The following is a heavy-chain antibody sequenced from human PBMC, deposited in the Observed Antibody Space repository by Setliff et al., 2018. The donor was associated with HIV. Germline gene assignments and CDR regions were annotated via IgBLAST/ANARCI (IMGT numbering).Heavy chain of an antibody. CDR1: GYSFTSYW. V-gene: IGHV5-51*01. D-gene: IGHD3-10*01. CDR2: IYPGDSDT. Sequence: PGESLKISCKGSGYSFTSYWIGWVRQMPGKGLEWMGIIYPGDSDTRYSPSFRGQVTISADKSISPAYLQWSSLKASDTAMYYCASQIMVRGVSLYGMDVWGQGTTVTVSS. CDR3: ASQIMVRGVSLYGMDV. J-gene: IGHJ6*02.